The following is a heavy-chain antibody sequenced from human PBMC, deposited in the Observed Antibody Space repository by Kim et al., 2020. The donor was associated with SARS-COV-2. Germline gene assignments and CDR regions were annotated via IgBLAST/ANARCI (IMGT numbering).Heavy chain of an antibody. D-gene: IGHD3-10*01. Sequence: GGSLRLSCVASGISISHRPMHWVRQVPGKGLEWAARISVDGFYKNYADSVKGRFAISRDISKSTVDLQMDSLRSDDTAIYYCVAGSGTSYYGNYFDYWGQGILVSVSS. CDR2: ISVDGFYK. J-gene: IGHJ4*02. CDR3: VAGSGTSYYGNYFDY. V-gene: IGHV3-30*03. CDR1: GISISHRP.